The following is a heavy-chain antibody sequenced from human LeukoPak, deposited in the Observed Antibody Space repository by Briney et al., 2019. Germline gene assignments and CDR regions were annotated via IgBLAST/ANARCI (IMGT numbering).Heavy chain of an antibody. V-gene: IGHV3-7*03. Sequence: GGSLRLSCAASGFALSSHWMTWVRQVPGRGPEWVANVNRDGSETYYLDSVKGRFTISKDNAKNSLYLQMNSLRAEDTALYHCARNNGMDVWGQGTTVIASS. CDR2: VNRDGSET. CDR1: GFALSSHW. J-gene: IGHJ6*02. CDR3: ARNNGMDV.